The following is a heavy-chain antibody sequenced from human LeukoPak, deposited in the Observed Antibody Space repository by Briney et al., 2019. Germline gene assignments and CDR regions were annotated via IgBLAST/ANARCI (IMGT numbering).Heavy chain of an antibody. V-gene: IGHV3-7*03. Sequence: GGSLRLSCAASGFALSSHWMTWVRQVPGRGPEWVANVNRDGSETYYLDSVKGRFTISKDNAKNSLYLQMNSLRAEDTALYHCARNNGMDVWGQGTTVIASS. CDR2: VNRDGSET. CDR1: GFALSSHW. J-gene: IGHJ6*02. CDR3: ARNNGMDV.